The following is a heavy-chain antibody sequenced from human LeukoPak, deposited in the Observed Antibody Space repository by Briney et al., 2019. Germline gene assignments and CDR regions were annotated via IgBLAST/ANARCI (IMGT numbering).Heavy chain of an antibody. J-gene: IGHJ4*02. CDR1: GFTFSSYA. CDR2: ISGSGGHT. Sequence: PGGSLRLSCVASGFTFSSYAMSWVRQAPGKGLEWVSTISGSGGHTYYADSVKGRFTISRDHSKNTLYLQMNSLKAEDTAVYYCAKSVCTTTSCYDFDYWGRGTLVTVSS. D-gene: IGHD2-2*01. CDR3: AKSVCTTTSCYDFDY. V-gene: IGHV3-23*01.